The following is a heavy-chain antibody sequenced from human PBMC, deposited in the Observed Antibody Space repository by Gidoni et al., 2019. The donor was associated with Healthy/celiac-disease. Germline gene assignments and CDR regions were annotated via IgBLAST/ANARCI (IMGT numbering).Heavy chain of an antibody. CDR1: GFTFADYA. D-gene: IGHD3-9*01. CDR2: ISWNSGSI. Sequence: EVQLVESGGGLVQPGRSLRLSCAASGFTFADYAMHWVRQAPGKGLEWVSGISWNSGSIGYADSVKGRFTISRDNAKNSLYLQMNSLRAEDTALYYCAKDPYDILTGYYITWGQGTLVTVSS. V-gene: IGHV3-9*01. CDR3: AKDPYDILTGYYIT. J-gene: IGHJ5*02.